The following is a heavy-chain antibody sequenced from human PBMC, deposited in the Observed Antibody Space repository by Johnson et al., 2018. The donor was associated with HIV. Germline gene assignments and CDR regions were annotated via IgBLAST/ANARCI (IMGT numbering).Heavy chain of an antibody. J-gene: IGHJ3*02. CDR1: GFTFDDYA. V-gene: IGHV3-30*14. D-gene: IGHD5-12*01. CDR3: ARGRARAFDI. CDR2: ISFDGSNE. Sequence: QVQLVESGGGLVQPGRSLRLSCAASGFTFDDYAMHWVRQAPGKGLEWVAVISFDGSNEYYTDSVKGRFTISRENAKNSLYLQMNSLRAGDTAVYYCARGRARAFDIWGQGTMVTVSS.